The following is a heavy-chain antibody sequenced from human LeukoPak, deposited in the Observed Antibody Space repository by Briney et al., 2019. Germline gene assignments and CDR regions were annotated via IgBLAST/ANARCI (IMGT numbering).Heavy chain of an antibody. CDR1: GASISNYY. J-gene: IGHJ4*02. D-gene: IGHD3-22*01. V-gene: IGHV4-4*07. Sequence: SETLSLTCTVSGASISNYYWTWIRQPAAKGLEWIGRIYPSGTTNYNPSLRGRVTMSVDTSNNQFSLKLSSVTAADTAMYYCARNFYDRSNFDSWGQGTLVTVSS. CDR3: ARNFYDRSNFDS. CDR2: IYPSGTT.